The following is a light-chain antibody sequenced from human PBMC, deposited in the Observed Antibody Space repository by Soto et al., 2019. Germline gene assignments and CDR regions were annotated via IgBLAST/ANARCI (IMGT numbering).Light chain of an antibody. Sequence: EIVMTQSPATLSVSPGERVALSCRASQSVSSNLAWYQQKPGQAPRLLIFGASTRATGIPARFSGSGSGTDFTLTISSLVPEDFAVYYCQQRSNWITFGQGTRLEIK. CDR1: QSVSSN. CDR2: GAS. CDR3: QQRSNWIT. J-gene: IGKJ5*01. V-gene: IGKV3-15*01.